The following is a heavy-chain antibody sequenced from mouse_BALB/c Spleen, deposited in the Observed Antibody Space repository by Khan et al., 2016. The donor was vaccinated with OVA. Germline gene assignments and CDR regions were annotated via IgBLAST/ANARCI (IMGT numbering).Heavy chain of an antibody. CDR3: TRHGYVAWVTY. V-gene: IGHV1S135*01. CDR2: IDPFSGDT. J-gene: IGHJ3*01. D-gene: IGHD2-2*01. Sequence: EVQLQQSGPELMKPGTSVKISCKASGYSFTTYYIHWVMQSHGKSLEWIGYIDPFSGDTTFNQKFKGKATLTVDTSSSTAYIHLSNLTSEDSAIYYCTRHGYVAWVTYWGQGTLVTVSA. CDR1: GYSFTTYY.